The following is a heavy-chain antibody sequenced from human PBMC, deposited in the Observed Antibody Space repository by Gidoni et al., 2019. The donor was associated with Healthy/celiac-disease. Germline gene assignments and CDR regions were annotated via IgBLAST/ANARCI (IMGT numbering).Heavy chain of an antibody. Sequence: EVQLVESGGGLVQPGRSLRPSCAASGFTFDDYAMHWVRQAPGKGLEGVSGISWNSGSIGYADSVKGRFTISRDNAKNSLYLQMNSLRAEDTALYYCAKTQGYYDSSGYLGAFDPWGQGTLVTVSS. V-gene: IGHV3-9*01. CDR2: ISWNSGSI. J-gene: IGHJ5*02. D-gene: IGHD3-22*01. CDR3: AKTQGYYDSSGYLGAFDP. CDR1: GFTFDDYA.